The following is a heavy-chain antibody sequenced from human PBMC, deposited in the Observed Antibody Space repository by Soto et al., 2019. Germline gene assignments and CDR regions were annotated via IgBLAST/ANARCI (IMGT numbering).Heavy chain of an antibody. CDR1: GGSFSSYA. J-gene: IGHJ3*02. D-gene: IGHD3-16*02. CDR2: IITIFGTA. Sequence: SAMVSSKASGGSFSSYAISCVRQPPGQGLEWTRGIITIFGTANYAQKFQGRVTITADESTSTAYMGLSSLRSEDTAVYYCASVASDYYDYVWGSYRPEPARYHFDIWGQGTMVTVSS. CDR3: ASVASDYYDYVWGSYRPEPARYHFDI. V-gene: IGHV1-69*13.